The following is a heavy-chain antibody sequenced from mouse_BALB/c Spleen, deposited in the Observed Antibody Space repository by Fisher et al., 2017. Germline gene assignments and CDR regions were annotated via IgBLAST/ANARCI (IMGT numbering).Heavy chain of an antibody. D-gene: IGHD1-1*01. J-gene: IGHJ4*01. V-gene: IGHV1-26*01. CDR3: ARGDYGSIYAMDY. Sequence: KFKGKATLTVDKSSSTAYMELLSLTSEDSAVYYCARGDYGSIYAMDYWGQGTSVTVSS.